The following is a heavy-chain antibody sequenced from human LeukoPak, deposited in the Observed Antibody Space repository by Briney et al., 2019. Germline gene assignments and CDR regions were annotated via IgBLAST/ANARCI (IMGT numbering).Heavy chain of an antibody. V-gene: IGHV4-34*01. Sequence: SETLSLTCAVYGGSFSGYYWSWIRQPPGKGLEWIGEINHSGSTNYNPSLKSRVTISVDTSKNQFSLELSSVTAADTAVYYCARRAYDFWSGYYFDYWGQGTLVTVSS. CDR2: INHSGST. CDR1: GGSFSGYY. J-gene: IGHJ4*02. CDR3: ARRAYDFWSGYYFDY. D-gene: IGHD3-3*01.